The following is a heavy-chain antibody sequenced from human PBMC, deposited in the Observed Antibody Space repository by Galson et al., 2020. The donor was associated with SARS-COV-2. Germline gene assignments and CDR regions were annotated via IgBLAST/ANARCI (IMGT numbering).Heavy chain of an antibody. CDR2: IYYSGSP. Sequence: ASETLSLTCTVSGGSISSSSYYWGWIRQPPGKGLERIGRIYYSGSPYYNPSLKSRLTISVDTSKNQFSLKLSSVTAADTAVYYCAGLRLYYGDYRGDYYYYGMDVWGQGTTVTVSS. CDR3: AGLRLYYGDYRGDYYYYGMDV. D-gene: IGHD4-17*01. J-gene: IGHJ6*02. CDR1: GGSISSSSYY. V-gene: IGHV4-39*01.